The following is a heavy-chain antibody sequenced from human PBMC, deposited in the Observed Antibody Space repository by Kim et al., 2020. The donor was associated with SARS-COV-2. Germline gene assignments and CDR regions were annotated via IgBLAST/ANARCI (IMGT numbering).Heavy chain of an antibody. CDR1: GFTFSDYY. J-gene: IGHJ4*02. D-gene: IGHD3-22*01. CDR3: ARAYYYDTSGLDY. V-gene: IGHV3-11*05. Sequence: GGSLRRSCAASGFTFSDYYMSWIRQAPGKGLEWVSYISSSSTYINYADSVKGRFTVSRDNAKNSLYLQMNSLRAEDTAVYYCARAYYYDTSGLDYWGQGT. CDR2: ISSSSTYI.